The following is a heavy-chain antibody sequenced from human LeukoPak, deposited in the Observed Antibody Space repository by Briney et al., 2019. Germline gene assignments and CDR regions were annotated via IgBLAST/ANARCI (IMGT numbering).Heavy chain of an antibody. CDR3: ARDSSRDGYNPNYFDY. CDR1: GGSISSGDYY. Sequence: SETLSLTRTVSGGSISSGDYYWSWIRQPPGKGLEWIGYIYYSGSTYYNPSLKSRVTISVDTSKNQFSLKLSSVTAADTAVYYCARDSSRDGYNPNYFDYWGQGTLVTVSS. CDR2: IYYSGST. V-gene: IGHV4-30-4*01. D-gene: IGHD5-24*01. J-gene: IGHJ4*02.